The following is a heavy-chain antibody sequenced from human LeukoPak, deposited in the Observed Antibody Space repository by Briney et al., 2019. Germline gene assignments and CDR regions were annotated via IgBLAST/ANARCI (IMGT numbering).Heavy chain of an antibody. Sequence: GRSLRLSCAASGFTFDDYAMNWVRQAPGKGLEWVSYISSSGSTIYYADSVKGRFTISRDNAKNSLYLQMNSLRAEDTAVYYCASLVLRYFDWLSHWGQGTLVTVSS. CDR3: ASLVLRYFDWLSH. CDR1: GFTFDDYA. CDR2: ISSSGSTI. V-gene: IGHV3-48*03. J-gene: IGHJ4*02. D-gene: IGHD3-9*01.